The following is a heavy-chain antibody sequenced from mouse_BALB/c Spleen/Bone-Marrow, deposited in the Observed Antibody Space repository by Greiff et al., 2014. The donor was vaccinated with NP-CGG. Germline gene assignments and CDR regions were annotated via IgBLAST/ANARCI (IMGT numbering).Heavy chain of an antibody. CDR3: ARAITDAMDY. CDR1: GYAFTNYL. V-gene: IGHV1-54*01. CDR2: INSGSGGT. J-gene: IGHJ4*01. Sequence: LQESGAELVRPGTSVKVSCKGSGYAFTNYLIEWVKQRPGQGLEWIGVINSGSGGTKYNEKFKGKATLTADKSSSTAYMQLSSLTSDDSAVYFCARAITDAMDYRGQGTSVTVSS. D-gene: IGHD2-4*01.